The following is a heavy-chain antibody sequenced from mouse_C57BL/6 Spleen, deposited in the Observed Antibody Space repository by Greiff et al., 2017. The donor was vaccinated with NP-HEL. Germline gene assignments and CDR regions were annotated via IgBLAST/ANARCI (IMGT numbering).Heavy chain of an antibody. CDR1: GYAFTNYL. CDR2: INPGSGGN. J-gene: IGHJ2*01. Sequence: VQLQQSGAELVRPGTSVKVSCKASGYAFTNYLIEWVKQRPGQGLEWIGVINPGSGGNNYNEKFKGKATLTADKSSSTAYMQLSSLTSEDSAVYFCARRGYDDDYWGQGTTLTVSS. V-gene: IGHV1-54*01. D-gene: IGHD2-2*01. CDR3: ARRGYDDDY.